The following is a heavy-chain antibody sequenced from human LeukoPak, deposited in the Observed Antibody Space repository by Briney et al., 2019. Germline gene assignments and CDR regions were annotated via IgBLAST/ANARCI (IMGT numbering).Heavy chain of an antibody. CDR1: GFTFSGCH. D-gene: IGHD4-17*01. J-gene: IGHJ4*02. Sequence: PGRSLKLSCAASGFTFSGCHIHWVRQAPGKGLEWVVLVWNDGSKTYYADSVKGRFTVSRDNSKNTLFLQMNSLRAEDTGVYYCAKDSNDNGDYNYFDFWGQGTLVTVSS. V-gene: IGHV3-33*06. CDR2: VWNDGSKT. CDR3: AKDSNDNGDYNYFDF.